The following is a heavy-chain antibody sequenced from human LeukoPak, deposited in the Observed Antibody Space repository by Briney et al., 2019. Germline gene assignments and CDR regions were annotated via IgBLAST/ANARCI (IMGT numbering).Heavy chain of an antibody. V-gene: IGHV3-30*02. CDR1: GFTFSSYA. CDR2: IRYDGSNK. Sequence: GGSLRLSCAASGFTFSSYAMHWVRQAPGKGLEWVAFIRYDGSNKYYADSVKGRFTISRDNSKNTLYLQMNSLRAEDTAVYYCANTVTTHYYYYMDVWGKGTTVTVSS. CDR3: ANTVTTHYYYYMDV. J-gene: IGHJ6*03. D-gene: IGHD4-11*01.